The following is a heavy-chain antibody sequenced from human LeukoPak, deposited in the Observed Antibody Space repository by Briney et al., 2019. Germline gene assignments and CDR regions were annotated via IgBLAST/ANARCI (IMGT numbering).Heavy chain of an antibody. Sequence: GGSLRLSCAASGFTFSSYAMSWVRQAPGKGMEWVANIKQDGSEKYYVDSVKGRFTISRDNAKNSLYLQMNSLRAEDTAVYYCARGLGYWGQGTLVTVSS. CDR1: GFTFSSYA. CDR3: ARGLGY. J-gene: IGHJ4*02. V-gene: IGHV3-7*01. CDR2: IKQDGSEK.